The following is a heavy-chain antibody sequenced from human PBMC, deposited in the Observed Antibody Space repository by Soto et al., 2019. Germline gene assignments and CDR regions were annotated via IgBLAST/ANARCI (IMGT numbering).Heavy chain of an antibody. J-gene: IGHJ6*02. V-gene: IGHV1-8*01. CDR3: ARGGHDFWSGYYSGMDV. CDR1: GYTFTSYD. CDR2: MNPNSGNT. Sequence: GASVKVSCKASGYTFTSYDINWVRQATGQGLEWMGWMNPNSGNTGYAQKFQGRVTMTRNTSISTAYMELSSLRSEDTAVYYCARGGHDFWSGYYSGMDVWGQGTTVTVSS. D-gene: IGHD3-3*01.